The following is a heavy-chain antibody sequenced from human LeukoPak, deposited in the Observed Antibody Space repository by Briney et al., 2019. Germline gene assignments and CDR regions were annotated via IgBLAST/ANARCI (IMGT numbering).Heavy chain of an antibody. CDR1: GGSISNYY. Sequence: PSETLSLTCTVSGGSISNYYWSWIRQPAGKGLEWIGRIYTSGSTNYNPSLKSRVTISVDTSKNQFSLKLSSVTAADTAVYYCARIPNYDILTGYYISGEEPWGQGTLVTVSS. CDR3: ARIPNYDILTGYYISGEEP. J-gene: IGHJ5*02. V-gene: IGHV4-4*07. CDR2: IYTSGST. D-gene: IGHD3-9*01.